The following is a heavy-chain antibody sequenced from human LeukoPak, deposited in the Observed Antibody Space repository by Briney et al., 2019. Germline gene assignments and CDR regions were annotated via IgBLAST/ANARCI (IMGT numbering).Heavy chain of an antibody. J-gene: IGHJ6*02. V-gene: IGHV4-59*01. CDR3: ARAIVVAGKNYYYYGMDV. CDR1: GGSISSYY. D-gene: IGHD6-19*01. CDR2: IYYSGST. Sequence: SETLSLTCIVSGGSISSYYWSWIRQPPGKGLEWIGYIYYSGSTNYNPSLKSRVTISVDTSKNQFSLKLSSVTAADTAVYYCARAIVVAGKNYYYYGMDVWGQGTTATVSS.